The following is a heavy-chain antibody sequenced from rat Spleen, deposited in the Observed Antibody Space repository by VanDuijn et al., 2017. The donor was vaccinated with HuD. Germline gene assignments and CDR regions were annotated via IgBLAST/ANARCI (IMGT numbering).Heavy chain of an antibody. CDR1: GFTFSDYG. CDR3: ATSYYGYKRFTY. Sequence: EVQLVESGGGLVQPGRSLKLSCVASGFTFSDYGMNWFRQDPGKGLEWVAYISVSSGTIYYADTVRGRFTISRDNAKNTLYLQLSSLRSEDTALYYCATSYYGYKRFTYWGQGTLVTVSS. CDR2: ISVSSGTI. D-gene: IGHD1-9*01. V-gene: IGHV5-34*01. J-gene: IGHJ3*01.